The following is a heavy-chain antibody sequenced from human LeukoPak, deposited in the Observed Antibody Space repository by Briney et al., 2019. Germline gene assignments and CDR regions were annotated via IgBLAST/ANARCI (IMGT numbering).Heavy chain of an antibody. D-gene: IGHD3-10*01. CDR2: IRYDGSNK. Sequence: SGGSLRLSCAASGFTFSSYGMHWVRQAPGKGLEWVAFIRYDGSNKYYADSVKGRFTISRDNSKNTLYLQMNSLRAEDTAVYYCAKDHLGGLLWFGELPDWGQGTLVTVSS. V-gene: IGHV3-30*02. J-gene: IGHJ4*02. CDR3: AKDHLGGLLWFGELPD. CDR1: GFTFSSYG.